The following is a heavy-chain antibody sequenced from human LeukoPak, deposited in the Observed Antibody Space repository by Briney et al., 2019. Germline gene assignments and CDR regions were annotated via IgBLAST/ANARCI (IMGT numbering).Heavy chain of an antibody. Sequence: SQTLSLTCAVSGGSISSGGYSWSWIRQPPGKGLEWIGYIYHSGSTYYNPSLKSRVTISVDRSKNQFSLKLSSVTAADTAVYYCARSHLDYYDSSGYWGYYFDYWGQGTLDTVSS. CDR1: GGSISSGGYS. CDR3: ARSHLDYYDSSGYWGYYFDY. V-gene: IGHV4-30-2*01. CDR2: IYHSGST. J-gene: IGHJ4*02. D-gene: IGHD3-22*01.